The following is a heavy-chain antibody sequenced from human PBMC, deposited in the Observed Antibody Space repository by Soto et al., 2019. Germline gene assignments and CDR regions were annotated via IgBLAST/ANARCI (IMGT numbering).Heavy chain of an antibody. D-gene: IGHD6-6*01. J-gene: IGHJ5*02. Sequence: SGPTLVNPTQTLTLTCTFSGFSLTTSGVGVGWIRQPPEKALEWLAVIYWDDDHRYSPSLKSRLTITKDISKNQVVLTMTNMDPVDTGTYYCAHKKVVTDFDPWGQGILVTVSS. V-gene: IGHV2-5*02. CDR2: IYWDDDH. CDR1: GFSLTTSGVG. CDR3: AHKKVVTDFDP.